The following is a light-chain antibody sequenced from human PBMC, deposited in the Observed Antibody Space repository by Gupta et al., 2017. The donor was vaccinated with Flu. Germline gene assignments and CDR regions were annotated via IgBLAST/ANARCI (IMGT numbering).Light chain of an antibody. CDR2: AAS. CDR1: QSITSY. V-gene: IGKV1-39*01. CDR3: QQSDSTPFT. J-gene: IGKJ3*01. Sequence: DIQMTQSPSSLSASVGDRVTITCRASQSITSYLNWYQQKPGKAPKLLIYAASNLQSGVPSRFSGSGSGTDFTLTISSLQPEDFAAYYCQQSDSTPFTFGPGTKVEIK.